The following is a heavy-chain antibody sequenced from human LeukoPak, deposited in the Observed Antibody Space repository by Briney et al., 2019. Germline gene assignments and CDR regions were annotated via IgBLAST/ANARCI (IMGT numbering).Heavy chain of an antibody. CDR3: STQGSSDY. CDR2: IRYDGSNK. V-gene: IGHV3-30*02. D-gene: IGHD1-1*01. J-gene: IGHJ4*02. Sequence: GGSLRLSCAASGFTFSNYGMHLVRQAPGKGLEWVAFIRYDGSNKYYADSVKGRFTISRDNSKNTLYLQMNSLRAEDTAVYYCSTQGSSDYWGQGTLVTVSS. CDR1: GFTFSNYG.